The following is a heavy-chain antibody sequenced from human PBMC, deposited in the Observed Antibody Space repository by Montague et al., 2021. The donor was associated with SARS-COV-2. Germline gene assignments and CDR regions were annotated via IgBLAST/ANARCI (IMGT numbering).Heavy chain of an antibody. CDR3: ARGQQGVNMVLVVIGFYYYMDV. J-gene: IGHJ6*03. CDR1: GGSFSTYS. CDR2: IHHGGST. Sequence: SETLSLTCAVHGGSFSTYSWNWIRQPPGKGLEWIGEIHHGGSTNYNPSLKSRVTISADTSRNQFSLKLTSVTAADTAVYFCARGQQGVNMVLVVIGFYYYMDVWGKGTTVTVS. V-gene: IGHV4-34*01. D-gene: IGHD2-8*02.